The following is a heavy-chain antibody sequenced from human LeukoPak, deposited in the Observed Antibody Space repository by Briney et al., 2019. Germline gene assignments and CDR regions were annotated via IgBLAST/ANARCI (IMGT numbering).Heavy chain of an antibody. CDR3: ARDIPGIQLCR. J-gene: IGHJ4*02. CDR1: GFTFSSYS. D-gene: IGHD5-18*01. V-gene: IGHV3-21*01. Sequence: GGPLRLSCAASGFTFSSYSMNWVRQAPGKGLEWVSSISSSSSYIYYADSVKGRFTISRDNAKNSLYLQMNSLRAEDTAVYYCARDIPGIQLCRWGQGTLVTVSS. CDR2: ISSSSSYI.